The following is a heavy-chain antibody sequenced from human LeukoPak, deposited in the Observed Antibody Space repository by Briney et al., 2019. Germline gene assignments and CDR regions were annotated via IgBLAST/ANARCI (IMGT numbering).Heavy chain of an antibody. CDR3: ARHSLTYYYDSSGYPVGTSGHCLGSPDY. CDR1: GGSISSSSYY. Sequence: PSETLSLTCTVSGGSISSSSYYWGWIRQPPGKGLEWIGSIYYSGSTYYNPSLRSRVTISVDTSKNQFSLKLSSVTAADTAVYYCARHSLTYYYDSSGYPVGTSGHCLGSPDYWGQGTLVTVSS. J-gene: IGHJ4*02. D-gene: IGHD3-22*01. CDR2: IYYSGST. V-gene: IGHV4-39*01.